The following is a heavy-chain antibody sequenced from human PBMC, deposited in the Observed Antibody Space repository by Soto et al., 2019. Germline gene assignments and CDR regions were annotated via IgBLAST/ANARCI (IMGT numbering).Heavy chain of an antibody. CDR2: VFHTGFT. CDR1: GGSVSGSYYY. J-gene: IGHJ4*02. CDR3: ATSQKGYNWNYFDH. Sequence: SETLSLTCAVSGGSVSGSYYYWAWLRQSPGKGPGWIGSVFHTGFTSYNPSLESRVSVSVDTSKSQFSLKLSAVTASDTAVYYCATSQKGYNWNYFDHWGQGALVTVS. D-gene: IGHD1-1*01. V-gene: IGHV4-39*01.